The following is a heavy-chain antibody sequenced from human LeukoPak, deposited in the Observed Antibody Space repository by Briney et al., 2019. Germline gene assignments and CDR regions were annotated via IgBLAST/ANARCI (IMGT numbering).Heavy chain of an antibody. Sequence: GGSLRLSCAASGFTFSSYSMNWVRQAPGKGLEWVSYISSSSTIYYADSVKGRFTISRDNAKNSLYLQMNSLRAEDTAVYYCARDDRQQLVRGWFDPWGQGTLVTVSS. D-gene: IGHD6-13*01. CDR2: ISSSSTI. CDR1: GFTFSSYS. J-gene: IGHJ5*02. V-gene: IGHV3-48*04. CDR3: ARDDRQQLVRGWFDP.